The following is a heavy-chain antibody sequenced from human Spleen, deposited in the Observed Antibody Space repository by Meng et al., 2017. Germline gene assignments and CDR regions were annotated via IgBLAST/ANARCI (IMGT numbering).Heavy chain of an antibody. CDR3: VISSHN. D-gene: IGHD3-3*02. CDR2: INHSGST. V-gene: IGHV4-34*01. Sequence: QVQLQQWGAGLLKPSETLSLTCAVYGGSFSGYYWSWIRQPPGKGLEWIGEINHSGSTNYNPSLKSRVTMSIDTSKNQLSLKVNSVTAADTAIYYCVISSHNWGQGTLVTVSS. J-gene: IGHJ4*02. CDR1: GGSFSGYY.